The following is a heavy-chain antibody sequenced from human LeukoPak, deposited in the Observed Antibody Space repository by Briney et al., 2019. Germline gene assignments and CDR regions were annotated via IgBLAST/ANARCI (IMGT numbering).Heavy chain of an antibody. V-gene: IGHV1-69*02. Sequence: TVKVSCTASGGTINSQIFSWVRQAPGQGLEWMGRIIPLIDLVKYAQEFQGTVTITADKSSGTAYMELNSLRSEDTAVYYCATSPAGTYYFDSWGPGTLVIVSS. CDR2: IIPLIDLV. J-gene: IGHJ4*02. CDR3: ATSPAGTYYFDS. D-gene: IGHD3-10*01. CDR1: GGTINSQI.